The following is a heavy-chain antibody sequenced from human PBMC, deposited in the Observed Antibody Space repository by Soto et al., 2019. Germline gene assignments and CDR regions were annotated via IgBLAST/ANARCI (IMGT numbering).Heavy chain of an antibody. CDR2: IWYDGSNT. V-gene: IGHV3-33*01. CDR1: RFTFRNYG. CDR3: TRDVSSRYFDL. Sequence: QEQLVESGGGVVQPGRSLRLSCAASRFTFRNYGMNWVRQAPGKGLEWVAVIWYDGSNTFYSDSVKGRFTISRDNSKSTLHLQMNSLRAEDTAIYYCTRDVSSRYFDLWGRGSLVTVSS. J-gene: IGHJ2*01.